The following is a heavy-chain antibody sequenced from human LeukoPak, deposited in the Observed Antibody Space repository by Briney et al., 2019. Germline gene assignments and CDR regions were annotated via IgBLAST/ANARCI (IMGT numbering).Heavy chain of an antibody. D-gene: IGHD3-22*01. CDR1: GYTFTSYG. CDR3: ARKGGGTYYYDSSGYYYFDY. CDR2: ISTYNGNT. V-gene: IGHV1-18*01. J-gene: IGHJ4*02. Sequence: ASVKVSCKASGYTFTSYGISWVRQAPRQGLEWMGWISTYNGNTNYSQQLQGRVTMTTDTSTSTAYMELRSLRSDDTAVYYCARKGGGTYYYDSSGYYYFDYWGQGTLVTVSS.